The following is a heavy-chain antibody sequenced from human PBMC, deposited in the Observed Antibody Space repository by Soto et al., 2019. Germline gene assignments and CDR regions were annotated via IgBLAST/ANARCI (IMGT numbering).Heavy chain of an antibody. Sequence: GGSLSLSCIVSGFTFRSYGMHWVRQAPGKGLEWVAVISYDGTNKYYADSVKGRFTISRDNSKNTLFLQMNSLRPEDRAVYHCAKDGILDSSGHYYYLDYWGQGTLVTVSS. CDR2: ISYDGTNK. D-gene: IGHD3-22*01. CDR1: GFTFRSYG. CDR3: AKDGILDSSGHYYYLDY. V-gene: IGHV3-30*18. J-gene: IGHJ4*02.